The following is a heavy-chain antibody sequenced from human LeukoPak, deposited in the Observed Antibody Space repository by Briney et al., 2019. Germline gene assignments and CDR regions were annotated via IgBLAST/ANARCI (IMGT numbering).Heavy chain of an antibody. CDR3: ARGRSARTERWLQLRLDY. J-gene: IGHJ4*02. V-gene: IGHV4-34*01. Sequence: SETLSLTCAVYGGSFSGYYWSWIRQPPGKGLEWIGEINHSGSTNYNPSLKSRVTISVDTSKNQFSLKLSSVTAADTAVYYCARGRSARTERWLQLRLDYRGQGTLVTVSS. CDR1: GGSFSGYY. CDR2: INHSGST. D-gene: IGHD5-24*01.